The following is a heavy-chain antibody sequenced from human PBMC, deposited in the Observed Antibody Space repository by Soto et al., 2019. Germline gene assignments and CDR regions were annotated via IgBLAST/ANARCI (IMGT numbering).Heavy chain of an antibody. D-gene: IGHD6-13*01. J-gene: IGHJ4*02. V-gene: IGHV4-59*08. CDR3: ARQAAAGFPYFDY. Sequence: SETLSLTCTVSGGSISSYYWSWIRQPPGKGLEWIGYIYYSGSTNYNPSLKSRVTISVDTSKNQFSLKLSSVTAADTAVYYCARQAAAGFPYFDYWGQGTLVTVSS. CDR1: GGSISSYY. CDR2: IYYSGST.